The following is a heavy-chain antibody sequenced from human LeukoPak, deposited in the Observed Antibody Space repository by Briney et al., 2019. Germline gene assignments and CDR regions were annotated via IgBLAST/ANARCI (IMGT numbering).Heavy chain of an antibody. CDR3: ARDLGARYSSSSY. CDR2: IRSKAYGGTT. CDR1: GFTFGDYA. V-gene: IGHV3-49*04. Sequence: GGSLRLSCTASGFTFGDYAMSWVRQAPGKGLEWVGFIRSKAYGGTTEYAASVKGRFTISRDDSKSIAYLQMNSLKTEDTAVYYCARDLGARYSSSSYWGQGTLVTVSS. D-gene: IGHD6-13*01. J-gene: IGHJ4*02.